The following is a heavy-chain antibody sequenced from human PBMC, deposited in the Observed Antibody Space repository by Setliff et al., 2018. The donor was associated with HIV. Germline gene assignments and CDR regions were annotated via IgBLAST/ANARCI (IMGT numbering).Heavy chain of an antibody. J-gene: IGHJ5*02. D-gene: IGHD2-21*01. CDR1: GYSISTAYY. CDR2: VHHSGST. CDR3: ARYGGNSFWFDP. Sequence: SETLSLTCAVSGYSISTAYYWAWIRQPPGKGLEWIGGVHHSGSTHYNPSLRSRVTMSVDTSNNQFSLSLRSVTAADTAVYYCARYGGNSFWFDPWGQGTLVTVSS. V-gene: IGHV4-38-2*01.